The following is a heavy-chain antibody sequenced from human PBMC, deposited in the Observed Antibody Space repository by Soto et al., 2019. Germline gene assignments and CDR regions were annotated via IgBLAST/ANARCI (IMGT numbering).Heavy chain of an antibody. CDR3: AHRILRTVFGLVTTTAIYFDF. D-gene: IGHD3-3*01. Sequence: QITLNESGPTVVKPAEPLTLTCTFSGFSLTTSGVGVGWIRQSPGKAPEWLALIYWDDDKCYSASLKSRLTITKDTSKNQVVLTMASVDPADTATYYCAHRILRTVFGLVTTTAIYFDFWGQGTPVVVSS. CDR1: GFSLTTSGVG. J-gene: IGHJ4*02. CDR2: IYWDDDK. V-gene: IGHV2-5*02.